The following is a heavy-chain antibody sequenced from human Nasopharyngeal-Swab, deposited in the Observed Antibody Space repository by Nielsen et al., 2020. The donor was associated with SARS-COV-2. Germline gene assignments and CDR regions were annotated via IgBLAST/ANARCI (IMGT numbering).Heavy chain of an antibody. J-gene: IGHJ4*02. CDR1: GFTFSSYS. D-gene: IGHD3/OR15-3a*01. CDR2: ISYDGSNK. CDR3: ARVRTESSTLFDY. V-gene: IGHV3-30*03. Sequence: GESLKISCAASGFTFSSYSMNWVRQAPGKGLEWVAVISYDGSNKYYADSVKGRFTISRDNSKNTLYLQMNSLRAEDTAVYYCARVRTESSTLFDYWGQGTLVTVSS.